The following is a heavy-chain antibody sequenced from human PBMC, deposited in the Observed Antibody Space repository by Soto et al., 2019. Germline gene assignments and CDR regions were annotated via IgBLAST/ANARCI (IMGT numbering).Heavy chain of an antibody. CDR1: GFTFSSFA. CDR2: ISVSGDTT. D-gene: IGHD4-4*01. V-gene: IGHV3-23*01. Sequence: EVQLLESGGGLVQSGGSLRLSCAASGFTFSSFAMNWVRQAPGKGLEWVSTISVSGDTTTYADSVKGRFTISRDNSMDTLYLQMNSLRAEDTALYFCAKDGVGWVTTVYYFDSWGQGTRVTVSS. CDR3: AKDGVGWVTTVYYFDS. J-gene: IGHJ4*02.